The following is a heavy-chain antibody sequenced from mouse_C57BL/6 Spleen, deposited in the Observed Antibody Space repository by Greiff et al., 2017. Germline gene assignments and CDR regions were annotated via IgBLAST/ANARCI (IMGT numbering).Heavy chain of an antibody. J-gene: IGHJ2*01. CDR1: GFTFSSYG. CDR2: ISSCGSYP. V-gene: IGHV5-6*02. Sequence: VKLLESGGDLVQPGGSLTLSCAASGFTFSSYGMSWVRPTPDKRLEWVATISSCGSYPYCPDSVKGRFTISRDNAKNTLYLQVSSLKSEDTAMYYCARYDCDYWGQGTTLTGSS. CDR3: ARYDCDY.